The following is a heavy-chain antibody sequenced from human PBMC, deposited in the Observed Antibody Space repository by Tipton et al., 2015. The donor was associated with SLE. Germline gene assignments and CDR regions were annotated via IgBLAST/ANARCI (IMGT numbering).Heavy chain of an antibody. CDR1: GFTFRSYS. CDR3: AREYCSGGSCYFAG. J-gene: IGHJ4*02. Sequence: SLRLSCAASGFTFRSYSMDWVRQAPGKGLEWVSSISSSSSYISYADSVKGRFTISRDNAKNSLDLQMNSLRDEDTAVYYCAREYCSGGSCYFAGWGQGTLVTVSS. CDR2: ISSSSSYI. V-gene: IGHV3-21*01. D-gene: IGHD2-15*01.